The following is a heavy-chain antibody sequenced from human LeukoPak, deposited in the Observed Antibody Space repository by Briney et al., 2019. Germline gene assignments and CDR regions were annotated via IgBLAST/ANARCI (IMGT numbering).Heavy chain of an antibody. CDR2: ISYDGSNK. CDR1: GFTFSSYA. J-gene: IGHJ4*02. D-gene: IGHD3-16*02. V-gene: IGHV3-30*04. CDR3: ARDKFYDYVWGSYLDY. Sequence: LRLSCAASGFTFSSYAMHWVRQAPGKGLEWVAVISYDGSNKYYVDSVKGRFTISRDNSKNTLYLQMNSLRAEDTAVYYCARDKFYDYVWGSYLDYWGQGTLVTVSS.